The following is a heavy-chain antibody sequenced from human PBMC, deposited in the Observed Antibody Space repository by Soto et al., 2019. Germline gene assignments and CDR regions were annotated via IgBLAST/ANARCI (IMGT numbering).Heavy chain of an antibody. Sequence: ASVKVSCKASGYIFTGYYMHWVRQVPGQGLEWMGWINPNSGDTNYTQKFQGRVTMTRDTSISTAYMELSRLRSDDTAVYYCATSRISIAVAGETEYYFDYWGQGTPVTVSS. CDR1: GYIFTGYY. J-gene: IGHJ4*02. V-gene: IGHV1-2*02. CDR3: ATSRISIAVAGETEYYFDY. CDR2: INPNSGDT. D-gene: IGHD6-19*01.